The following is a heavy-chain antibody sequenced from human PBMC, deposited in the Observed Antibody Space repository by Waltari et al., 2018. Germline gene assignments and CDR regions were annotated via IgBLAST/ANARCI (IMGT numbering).Heavy chain of an antibody. CDR1: GGTFSSYA. D-gene: IGHD2-15*01. V-gene: IGHV1-69*05. Sequence: QVQLVQSGAEVKKPGSSVKVSCKASGGTFSSYAISWVRQAPGQGLEWMGGIIPIFGTANYAQKFQGRVTITTDESTSTAYMELSSLRSEDTAVYYCASAPRTRRLKPELNCSGGSCGLGYFQHWGQGTLVTVSS. J-gene: IGHJ1*01. CDR3: ASAPRTRRLKPELNCSGGSCGLGYFQH. CDR2: IIPIFGTA.